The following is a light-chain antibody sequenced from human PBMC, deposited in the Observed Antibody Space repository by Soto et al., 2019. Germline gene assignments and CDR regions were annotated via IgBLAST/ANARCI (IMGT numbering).Light chain of an antibody. Sequence: DIQLIQSPPTLSASVGDRFTITCLASQSITSWLAWYQQKTGKAPKLLIYDASSLESGVPSRFSGSGSETEFTLTISSLQPDDSATYYCQQYNGYSFGPGTKVDIK. V-gene: IGKV1-5*01. CDR3: QQYNGYS. CDR1: QSITSW. CDR2: DAS. J-gene: IGKJ3*01.